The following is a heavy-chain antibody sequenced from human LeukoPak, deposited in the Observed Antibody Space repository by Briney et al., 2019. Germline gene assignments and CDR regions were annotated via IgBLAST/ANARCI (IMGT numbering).Heavy chain of an antibody. Sequence: GGSLRLSCAASGFIVSSNDTSWVRQAPGKGLEWVSVIYIGGGTSYADSVKGRFITSRDNSKNTPYLQMNSLRAEDTAVYYCARGGGSYLFDYWGQGTLVTVSS. CDR2: IYIGGGT. J-gene: IGHJ4*02. CDR3: ARGGGSYLFDY. V-gene: IGHV3-53*01. CDR1: GFIVSSND. D-gene: IGHD1-26*01.